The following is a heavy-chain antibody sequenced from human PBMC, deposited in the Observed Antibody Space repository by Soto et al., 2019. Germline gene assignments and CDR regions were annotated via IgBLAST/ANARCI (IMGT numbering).Heavy chain of an antibody. CDR3: ALRRVAYADF. V-gene: IGHV3-53*01. Sequence: GSLRLSCAASDFTVTNNEMSWVRQAPGKGLEWVSILYSGGNTYYADSVEGRFTISRDGSKNTLYLHMNSLRAEDTAVYYCALRRVAYADFWGQGTRVTVSS. D-gene: IGHD3-16*01. J-gene: IGHJ4*02. CDR1: DFTVTNNE. CDR2: LYSGGNT.